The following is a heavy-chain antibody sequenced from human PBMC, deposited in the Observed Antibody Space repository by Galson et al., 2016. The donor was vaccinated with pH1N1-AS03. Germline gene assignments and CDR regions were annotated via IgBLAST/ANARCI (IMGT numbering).Heavy chain of an antibody. Sequence: ETLSLTCTVSGGSISIYFWSWLRQPPGKGLEWIGYIYYNGRTNYNPSLKSRVTISLDKSNNQFSLMLITVTAADTAVYYCARGSDFSAYYFPKWGQGALVTVSS. CDR3: ARGSDFSAYYFPK. J-gene: IGHJ4*02. CDR1: GGSISIYF. D-gene: IGHD3-22*01. V-gene: IGHV4-59*12. CDR2: IYYNGRT.